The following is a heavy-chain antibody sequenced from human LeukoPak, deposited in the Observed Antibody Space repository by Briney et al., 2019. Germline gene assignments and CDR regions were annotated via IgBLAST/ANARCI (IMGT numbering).Heavy chain of an antibody. CDR1: GFSLGTSGMC. J-gene: IGHJ4*02. CDR2: IDWDDDK. CDR3: ARLIVVVPAAMYAFDY. V-gene: IGHV2-70*11. D-gene: IGHD2-2*01. Sequence: SGPALVKPTQTLTLTCTFSGFSLGTSGMCVSWIRQPPGKALEWLARIDWDDDKYYSTSLKTRLTISKDTSKNQVVLTMTNMDPVDTATYYCARLIVVVPAAMYAFDYWGQGTLVTVSS.